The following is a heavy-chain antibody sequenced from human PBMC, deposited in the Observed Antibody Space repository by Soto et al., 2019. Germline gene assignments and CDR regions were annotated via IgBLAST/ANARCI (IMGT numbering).Heavy chain of an antibody. CDR1: GFTFDDYA. Sequence: EVQLVESGGVVVQPGGSLRLSCAASGFTFDDYAMHWVRQAPGKGLEWVSLISWDGGSTYYADSVKGRFTISRDNSKKSLYLQMNSLRVEHTALYYCAKDIEYSSLGGWFDYWGQGTLVTVSS. CDR3: AKDIEYSSLGGWFDY. D-gene: IGHD6-6*01. J-gene: IGHJ4*02. V-gene: IGHV3-43D*04. CDR2: ISWDGGST.